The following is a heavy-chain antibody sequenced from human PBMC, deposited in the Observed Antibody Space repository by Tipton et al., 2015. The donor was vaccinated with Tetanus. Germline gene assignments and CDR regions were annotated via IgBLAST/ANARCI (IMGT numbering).Heavy chain of an antibody. V-gene: IGHV3-74*01. CDR3: ARGMAEASNCGGDCYSDY. D-gene: IGHD2-21*02. Sequence: SLRLSCAASGFTFSHYYMRWVRQVPGKGLVWLSHIGYDGGDTSYAGSVRGRFTISRDNARNTLYLEMNSLRAEDTAVYSCARGMAEASNCGGDCYSDYWGQGTLVTVSS. CDR2: IGYDGGDT. J-gene: IGHJ4*02. CDR1: GFTFSHYY.